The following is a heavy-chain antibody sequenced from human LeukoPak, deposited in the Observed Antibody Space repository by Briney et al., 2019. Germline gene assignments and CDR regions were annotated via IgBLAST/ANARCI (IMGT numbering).Heavy chain of an antibody. J-gene: IGHJ4*01. Sequence: PGGSLRLSCAASGFTFSNAWMNWVRQAPGKGLEWVGRVKSRAEGGTTDYAKPVQGRFTISRDDSKKMLYLQMNSLKTEDTAVYYCSTASYWGQGTLVIVSS. CDR2: VKSRAEGGTT. V-gene: IGHV3-15*01. CDR3: STASY. CDR1: GFTFSNAW.